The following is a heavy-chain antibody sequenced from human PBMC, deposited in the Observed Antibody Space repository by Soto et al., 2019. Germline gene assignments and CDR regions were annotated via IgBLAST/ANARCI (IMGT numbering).Heavy chain of an antibody. CDR1: GGSLRRYA. J-gene: IGHJ6*02. Sequence: QVQLVQSGAEVKKPGSSVKISCKASGGSLRRYAISWVRQAPGRGLAWVVGIIPLFGTTSYAQPQKLQGRVTITADGHMTTASMELSSLTSADTAVYFCGVVDMSDNDAENYFYGMDVWGQGTTVIVSS. CDR2: IIPLFGTT. V-gene: IGHV1-69*01. D-gene: IGHD3-3*01. CDR3: GVVDMSDNDAENYFYGMDV.